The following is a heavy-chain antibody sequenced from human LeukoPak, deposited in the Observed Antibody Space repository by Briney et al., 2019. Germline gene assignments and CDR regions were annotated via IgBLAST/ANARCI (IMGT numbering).Heavy chain of an antibody. V-gene: IGHV4-59*11. CDR1: GVSISGHY. CDR3: ARTTGYSSSWHDY. J-gene: IGHJ4*02. Sequence: SETLSLTCTVSGVSISGHYWTWIRQPPGKGLEWIGYIYYSGSTSYNPSLKSRVTMSLDTSKNQFSLKLSSVTAADTAVCYCARTTGYSSSWHDYWGQGILVTISS. CDR2: IYYSGST. D-gene: IGHD6-13*01.